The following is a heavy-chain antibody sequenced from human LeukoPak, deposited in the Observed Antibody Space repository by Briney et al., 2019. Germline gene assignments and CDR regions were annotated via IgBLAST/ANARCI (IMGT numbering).Heavy chain of an antibody. D-gene: IGHD4-17*01. V-gene: IGHV3-30*04. CDR2: ISYDGSTK. CDR3: AGESSYGDYVDAFDI. Sequence: SGGSLRLSCAASGFTFTNYPIHWVRQAPGKGLEWVTVISYDGSTKYYADSVKGRFSISRDNSKNTLYLQMNSLRAEDTAVYYCAGESSYGDYVDAFDIWGQGTMVTVSS. J-gene: IGHJ3*02. CDR1: GFTFTNYP.